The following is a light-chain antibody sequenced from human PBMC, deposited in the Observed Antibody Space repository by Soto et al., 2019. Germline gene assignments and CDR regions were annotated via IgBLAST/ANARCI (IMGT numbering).Light chain of an antibody. CDR1: QSIGTY. CDR2: DAS. CDR3: QQRSNWPRA. J-gene: IGKJ4*01. Sequence: IVLTQSPATLSLSPGERATLSCRASQSIGTYLAWYQHKHGQAPRLLIFDASNRATGIPARFSGSGSGTDLTLTISSLEPEDFAVYYCQQRSNWPRAFGGGTKVDIK. V-gene: IGKV3-11*01.